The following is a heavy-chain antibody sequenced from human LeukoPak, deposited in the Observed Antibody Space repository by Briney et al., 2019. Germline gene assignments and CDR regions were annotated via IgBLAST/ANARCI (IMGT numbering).Heavy chain of an antibody. Sequence: GGSLRLSCAASGFTFSSYEMNWVRQAPGKGMEWVSYIDSTSGYIYYADSVKGRFTISRDNARNSLYLQMNSLRAEDTALYYCARDTSGSYPITYFDSWGQGILVTVSS. V-gene: IGHV3-21*01. J-gene: IGHJ4*02. CDR1: GFTFSSYE. D-gene: IGHD3-10*01. CDR2: IDSTSGYI. CDR3: ARDTSGSYPITYFDS.